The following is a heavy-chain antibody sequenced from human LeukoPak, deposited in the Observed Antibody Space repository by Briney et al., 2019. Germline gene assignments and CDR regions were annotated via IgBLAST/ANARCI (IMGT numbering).Heavy chain of an antibody. CDR3: ARDQNYYGSGSYYGSYFDY. V-gene: IGHV6-1*01. CDR1: GDSVSSDSAA. J-gene: IGHJ4*02. D-gene: IGHD3-10*01. CDR2: TYYRSKWYN. Sequence: SQTLSLTCAISGDSVSSDSAAWNWIRQSPSRGLEWLGRTYYRSKWYNDYAVSVKSRITINPDTSKNQFSLQLNSVTPEDTAVYYCARDQNYYGSGSYYGSYFDYWGQGTLVTVSS.